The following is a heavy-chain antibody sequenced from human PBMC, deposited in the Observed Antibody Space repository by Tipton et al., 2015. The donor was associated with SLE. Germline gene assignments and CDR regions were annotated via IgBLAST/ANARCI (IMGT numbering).Heavy chain of an antibody. Sequence: TLSLTCTVIGGSISGFYWIWVRQPPGKGLEWIGYISHSGSTRYNPSLESRVTISVDTSKSQFSLKLNSVSAADTAIYYCARDGGGGGWSFDYWGQGALVTVSS. CDR1: GGSISGFY. D-gene: IGHD6-19*01. J-gene: IGHJ4*02. CDR3: ARDGGGGGWSFDY. V-gene: IGHV4-59*01. CDR2: ISHSGST.